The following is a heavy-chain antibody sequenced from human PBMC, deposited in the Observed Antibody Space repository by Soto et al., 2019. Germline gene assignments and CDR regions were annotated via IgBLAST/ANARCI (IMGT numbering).Heavy chain of an antibody. Sequence: SETLSLTCAVYGGSFSGYYWSWIRQPPGKGLEWIGEINHSGSTNYNPSLKSRVTISVDTSKNQFSLKLSSVTAADTAVYYCATSTAVTTVTTVSWFDPWGQGTLVTVSS. J-gene: IGHJ5*02. V-gene: IGHV4-34*01. CDR1: GGSFSGYY. CDR2: INHSGST. D-gene: IGHD4-17*01. CDR3: ATSTAVTTVTTVSWFDP.